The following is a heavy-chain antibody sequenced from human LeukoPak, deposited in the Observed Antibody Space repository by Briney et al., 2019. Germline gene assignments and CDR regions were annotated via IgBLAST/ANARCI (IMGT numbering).Heavy chain of an antibody. CDR2: ISYDGSNK. J-gene: IGHJ3*02. V-gene: IGHV3-30*18. CDR3: AKEGVTMVRGAVDAFDI. D-gene: IGHD3-10*01. Sequence: GRSLRLSCAASGFTFSSYGMHWVRQAPGKGLEWVAVISYDGSNKYYADSVKGRFTISRDNSKNTLYLQMNSLRAEDTAVYYCAKEGVTMVRGAVDAFDIWGQGTMVTVSS. CDR1: GFTFSSYG.